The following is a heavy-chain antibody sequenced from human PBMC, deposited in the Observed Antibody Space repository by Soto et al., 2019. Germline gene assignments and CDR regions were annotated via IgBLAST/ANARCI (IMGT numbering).Heavy chain of an antibody. Sequence: SETLSLTCTVSGGSISSGGYYWSWIRQHPGKGLEWIGYIYYSGSTYYNPSLKSRVTISVDTSKNQFSLKLSSVTAADTAVYYCARSGYSRGAIWSWFDPWGQGTLVTVSS. D-gene: IGHD3-10*01. V-gene: IGHV4-31*03. J-gene: IGHJ5*02. CDR1: GGSISSGGYY. CDR3: ARSGYSRGAIWSWFDP. CDR2: IYYSGST.